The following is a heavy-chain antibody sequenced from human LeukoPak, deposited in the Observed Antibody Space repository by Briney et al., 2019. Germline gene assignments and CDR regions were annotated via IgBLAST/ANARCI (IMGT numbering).Heavy chain of an antibody. V-gene: IGHV3-43D*03. Sequence: GGSLRLSCAASGFTFDDYAMHWVRQVPGKGLQWISSINWVGDTSSYTDSVKGQFTVSRDNTKGSLHLQMHSLRSEDTALYYCAKDRQKGDYGGGNFFDSWGHGTLVTVSS. J-gene: IGHJ4*01. CDR2: INWVGDTS. D-gene: IGHD4-17*01. CDR1: GFTFDDYA. CDR3: AKDRQKGDYGGGNFFDS.